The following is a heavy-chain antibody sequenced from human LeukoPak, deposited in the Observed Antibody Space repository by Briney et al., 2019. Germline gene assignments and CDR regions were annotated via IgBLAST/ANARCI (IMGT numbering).Heavy chain of an antibody. J-gene: IGHJ6*02. D-gene: IGHD5-18*01. CDR3: ARDLYSYGPDPTYYYYYGMDV. CDR2: ISYDGSNK. Sequence: PARSLRLSCAASGFTFSSYAMHWVRQAPGKGLEWVAVISYDGSNKYYADSVKGRFTISRDNSKNTLYLQMNSLRAEDTAVYYCARDLYSYGPDPTYYYYYGMDVWGQGTTVTVSS. V-gene: IGHV3-30-3*01. CDR1: GFTFSSYA.